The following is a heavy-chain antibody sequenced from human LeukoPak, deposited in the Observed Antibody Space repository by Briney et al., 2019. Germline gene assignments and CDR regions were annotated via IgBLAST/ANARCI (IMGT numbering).Heavy chain of an antibody. Sequence: PGGSLRLSCAASGFTFSSFWMHWVRQAPGKGLVWVSRIKSDGGNTFYADSVRGRFTISRDNAKNTLYLQMNSLRGEDTAVYYCVRGTGYLVFDGWGQGTLVTVSS. CDR1: GFTFSSFW. CDR3: VRGTGYLVFDG. V-gene: IGHV3-74*01. CDR2: IKSDGGNT. D-gene: IGHD3/OR15-3a*01. J-gene: IGHJ4*02.